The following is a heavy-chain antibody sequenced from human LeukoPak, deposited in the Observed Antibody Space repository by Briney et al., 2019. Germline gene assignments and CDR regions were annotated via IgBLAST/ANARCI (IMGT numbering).Heavy chain of an antibody. J-gene: IGHJ4*02. CDR2: ITGSGHSV. Sequence: GGSLRLSCAASGFTFSSYTMSWVRQAPGKGLEGVSAITGSGHSVHYADSVRGGFTISRDNSKNILYLQMSSLRADDTAIYYFANLKRDYSQYSAASSLLPNDYWGQGTPVTVAS. V-gene: IGHV3-23*01. D-gene: IGHD2-15*01. CDR3: ANLKRDYSQYSAASSLLPNDY. CDR1: GFTFSSYT.